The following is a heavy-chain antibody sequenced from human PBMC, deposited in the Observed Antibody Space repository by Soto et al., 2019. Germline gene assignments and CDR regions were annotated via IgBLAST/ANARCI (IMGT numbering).Heavy chain of an antibody. D-gene: IGHD2-15*01. CDR1: GFTFSSYA. J-gene: IGHJ3*02. CDR2: ISGSGGST. Sequence: PGGSLRLSCAASGFTFSSYAMSWVRQAPGKGLEWVSAISGSGGSTYYADSVKGRFTISRDNSKNTLYLQMNSLRAEDTAVYYCAKLTVVVVAAGTPLGSWGQGTMVTVSS. V-gene: IGHV3-23*01. CDR3: AKLTVVVVAAGTPLGS.